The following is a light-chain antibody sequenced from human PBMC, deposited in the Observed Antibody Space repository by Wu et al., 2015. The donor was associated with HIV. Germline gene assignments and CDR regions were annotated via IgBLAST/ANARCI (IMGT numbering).Light chain of an antibody. J-gene: IGKJ1*01. CDR3: QQYGSSPRT. Sequence: DILLTQSPATLSVSPGERATLSCRASQSVSSSYLAWYQQKPGQAPRLLIYGASSRATGIPDRFSGSGSGTDFTLTISRLEPEDFAVYYCQQYGSSPRTFGQGPRWKSN. CDR2: GAS. V-gene: IGKV3-20*01. CDR1: QSVSSSY.